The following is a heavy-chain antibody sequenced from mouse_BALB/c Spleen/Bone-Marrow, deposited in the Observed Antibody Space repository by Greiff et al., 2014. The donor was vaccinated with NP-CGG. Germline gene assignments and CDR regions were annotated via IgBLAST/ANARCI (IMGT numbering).Heavy chain of an antibody. D-gene: IGHD2-4*01. CDR2: IDPANGNT. V-gene: IGHV14-3*02. CDR3: ALYYDYDVGY. J-gene: IGHJ2*01. Sequence: EVQLQQSGAELVKPGASVKLSCTASGFNIKDTYMHWVEQRPEQGLEWIGRIDPANGNTKYDPKFQGKATITADTSSNTAYLQLSSLTSEDTAVYYCALYYDYDVGYWGQGTTLTVSS. CDR1: GFNIKDTY.